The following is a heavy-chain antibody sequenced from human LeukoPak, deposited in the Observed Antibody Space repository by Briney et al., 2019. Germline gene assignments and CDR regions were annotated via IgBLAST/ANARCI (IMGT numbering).Heavy chain of an antibody. CDR2: ISYDGSNK. V-gene: IGHV3-30*18. J-gene: IGHJ4*02. CDR3: AKDHSGYDIDY. D-gene: IGHD5-12*01. Sequence: GGSLRLSCAASGVTFSSYGMHWVRQAPGKGLEWVAVISYDGSNKYYADSVKGRFTISRDNSKNTLYLQMNSLRAEDTAVYYCAKDHSGYDIDYWGQGTLVTVSS. CDR1: GVTFSSYG.